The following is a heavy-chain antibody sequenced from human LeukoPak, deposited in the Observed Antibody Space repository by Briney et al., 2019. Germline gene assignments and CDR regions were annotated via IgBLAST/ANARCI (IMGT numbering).Heavy chain of an antibody. V-gene: IGHV3-30*18. CDR3: AKPLSAASGTDFHY. J-gene: IGHJ4*02. CDR1: GFTFSSYG. D-gene: IGHD6-13*01. CDR2: ISYDGSYK. Sequence: GGSLRLSCAASGFTFSSYGMHWVRQAPGKGLEWVALISYDGSYKYYADSVRGRLTISRDISKNTLYLQMNSLRAADTAVYYCAKPLSAASGTDFHYWGQGTLVTVSS.